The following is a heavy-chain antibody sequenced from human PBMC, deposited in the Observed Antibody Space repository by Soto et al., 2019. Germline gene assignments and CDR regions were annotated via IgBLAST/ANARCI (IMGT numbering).Heavy chain of an antibody. J-gene: IGHJ2*01. V-gene: IGHV1-18*01. D-gene: IGHD3-9*01. CDR1: GYTFTSYG. CDR2: ISAYNGNT. Sequence: QVQLVQSGAEVKKPGASVKVSCKASGYTFTSYGISWVRQAPGQGLEWMGWISAYNGNTNYAQKIQGRVTMTTDTSTSTAYMELRSLRSDDTAVYYCARSLAPKFDWLLVYWYFDLWGRGTLVTVSS. CDR3: ARSLAPKFDWLLVYWYFDL.